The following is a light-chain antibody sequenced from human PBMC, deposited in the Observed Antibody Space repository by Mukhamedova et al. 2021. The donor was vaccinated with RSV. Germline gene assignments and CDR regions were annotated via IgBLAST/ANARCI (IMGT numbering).Light chain of an antibody. CDR2: GAS. J-gene: IGKJ1*01. V-gene: IGKV3-15*01. CDR1: SVVSN. Sequence: SVVSNLAWYQQEPGQAPRLLIYGASTRAAGVPARFSGSGSGTEFTLTISSLQSEDFAVYYCQQYRHWPPWTFGQGTKVEIK. CDR3: QQYRHWPPWT.